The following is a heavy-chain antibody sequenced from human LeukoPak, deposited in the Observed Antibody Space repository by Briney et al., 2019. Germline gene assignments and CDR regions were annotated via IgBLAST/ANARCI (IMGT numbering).Heavy chain of an antibody. V-gene: IGHV4-34*01. J-gene: IGHJ6*03. CDR3: ARDHLPAGAPGYYMDV. CDR2: INHSGST. Sequence: SETLSLTCAVYGGSFSGYYWSWIRQPPGKGLEWIGEINHSGSTNYNLSLKSRVTISVDTSKNQFSLMLRSVTAADTAVYYCARDHLPAGAPGYYMDVWGKGTTVTVSS. CDR1: GGSFSGYY. D-gene: IGHD4/OR15-4a*01.